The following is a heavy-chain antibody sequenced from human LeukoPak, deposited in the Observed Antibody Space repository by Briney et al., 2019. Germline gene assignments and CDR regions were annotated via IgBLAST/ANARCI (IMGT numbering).Heavy chain of an antibody. D-gene: IGHD3-3*01. J-gene: IGHJ4*02. V-gene: IGHV3-7*01. CDR3: ARDTRIFGVVRGTDY. Sequence: GGSLRLSCAASGFTFSSYWMSWVRQAPGKGLEGVANIKQDGSEKYYVDSVKGRFTISRDNAKNSLYLQMNSLRAEDTAVYYCARDTRIFGVVRGTDYWGQGTLVTVSS. CDR2: IKQDGSEK. CDR1: GFTFSSYW.